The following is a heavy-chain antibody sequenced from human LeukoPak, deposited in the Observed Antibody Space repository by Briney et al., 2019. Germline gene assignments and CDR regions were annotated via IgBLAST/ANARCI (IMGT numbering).Heavy chain of an antibody. D-gene: IGHD1-26*01. CDR3: AKDLRYSGSPRAFDI. CDR2: IRYDGSNK. Sequence: GGSLRLSCAAFGFTFSSYGTHWVRQAPGKGLEWVAFIRYDGSNKYYADSVKGRFTISRDNSKNTLFLQMNSLRAEDTAIYYCAKDLRYSGSPRAFDIWGQGTMVTVSS. J-gene: IGHJ3*02. V-gene: IGHV3-30*02. CDR1: GFTFSSYG.